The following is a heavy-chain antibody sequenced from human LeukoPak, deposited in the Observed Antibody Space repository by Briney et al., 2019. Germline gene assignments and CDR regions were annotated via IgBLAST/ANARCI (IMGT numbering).Heavy chain of an antibody. Sequence: PSETLSLTCTVSGGSISSYYWSWIRQPPGKGLEWIGYIYYSGSTNYNPSLKSRVTISVDTSKNQFSLKLSSVTAADTAVYYCANGPDYGDYVVASNWFDPWGQGTLVTVSS. CDR3: ANGPDYGDYVVASNWFDP. CDR2: IYYSGST. CDR1: GGSISSYY. D-gene: IGHD4-17*01. J-gene: IGHJ5*02. V-gene: IGHV4-59*08.